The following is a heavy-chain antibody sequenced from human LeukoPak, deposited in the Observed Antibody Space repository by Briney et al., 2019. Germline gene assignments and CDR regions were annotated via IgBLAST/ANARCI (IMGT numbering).Heavy chain of an antibody. CDR1: GFTFSTYS. J-gene: IGHJ4*02. V-gene: IGHV3-21*01. CDR2: ISSGSSYI. CDR3: ARGVAGSSGLLYYFDY. Sequence: GGSLRLSCAASGFTFSTYSMNWVRQAPGKGLEWVSSISSGSSYIYYADSLKGRFSISRDNAKNSLYLQMNSLRAEDTAVYYCARGVAGSSGLLYYFDYWGQGALVIVSS. D-gene: IGHD6-25*01.